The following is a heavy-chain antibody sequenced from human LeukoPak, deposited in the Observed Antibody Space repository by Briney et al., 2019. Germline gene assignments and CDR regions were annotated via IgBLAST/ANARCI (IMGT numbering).Heavy chain of an antibody. V-gene: IGHV3-48*01. J-gene: IGHJ4*02. CDR1: VFTFSSYN. CDR3: ASGQFTVTTLY. Sequence: GGSLRLSCAASVFTFSSYNMNWVRQAPGKGLEWVSYISSSSNTIYYADSVKGRFTISRDNANNSLYLQMNSLRAEDTAVYYCASGQFTVTTLYWGQGTLVTVSS. CDR2: ISSSSNTI. D-gene: IGHD4-17*01.